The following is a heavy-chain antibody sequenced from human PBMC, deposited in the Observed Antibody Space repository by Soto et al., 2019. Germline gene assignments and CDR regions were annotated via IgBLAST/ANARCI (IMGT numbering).Heavy chain of an antibody. Sequence: SLKISCKGSGYTFTGYWIAWVRQMPGKGLEWMAMILPGDSDTIYNPSFRGQVTMSADTSISTAYLQWSSLKASDTAIYYCARRDYTGTYSDHFNYWGLGTLVTVYS. D-gene: IGHD1-26*01. CDR3: ARRDYTGTYSDHFNY. CDR1: GYTFTGYW. J-gene: IGHJ4*02. V-gene: IGHV5-51*01. CDR2: ILPGDSDT.